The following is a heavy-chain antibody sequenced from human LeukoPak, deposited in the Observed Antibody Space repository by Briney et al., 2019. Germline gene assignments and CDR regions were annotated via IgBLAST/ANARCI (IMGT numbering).Heavy chain of an antibody. D-gene: IGHD6-19*01. CDR2: IRYDGSNK. V-gene: IGHV3-30*02. Sequence: AGGSLRLSCAASGFTFSSYGMHWVRQAPGKGLEWVAFIRYDGSNKYYADSVKGRLTISRDNSKNTLYLQMNSLRAEDTAVYYCAKDRLGMYSSGWYFDYWGQGTLVTVSS. CDR1: GFTFSSYG. J-gene: IGHJ4*02. CDR3: AKDRLGMYSSGWYFDY.